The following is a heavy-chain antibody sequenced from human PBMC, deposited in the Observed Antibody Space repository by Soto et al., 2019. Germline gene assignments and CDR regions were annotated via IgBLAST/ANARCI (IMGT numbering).Heavy chain of an antibody. V-gene: IGHV4-34*01. CDR2: INHSGST. D-gene: IGHD3-10*01. CDR1: GGSFSGYY. J-gene: IGHJ4*02. CDR3: ARGGGGTMVRGVRLFDY. Sequence: QVQLQQWGAGLLKPSETLSLTCAVYGGSFSGYYWSCIRQPPGKGLEWIGEINHSGSTNYNPSLKSRVTISVDTSKNQFSLKLSSVTAADTAVYYRARGGGGTMVRGVRLFDYWGQGTLVTVSS.